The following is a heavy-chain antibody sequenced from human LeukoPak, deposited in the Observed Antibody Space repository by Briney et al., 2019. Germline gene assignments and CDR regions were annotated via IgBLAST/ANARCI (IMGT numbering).Heavy chain of an antibody. CDR3: ARTYTALDY. Sequence: GGSLRLSCAASGFTFSSYAMSWVRQAPGKGLEWVSAISGSTDRTYYADSVKGRFTVSRDNSKNTLYLQMNSLRAEDTAVYYCARTYTALDYWGQGTLVTVSS. CDR1: GFTFSSYA. CDR2: ISGSTDRT. J-gene: IGHJ4*02. D-gene: IGHD5-18*01. V-gene: IGHV3-23*01.